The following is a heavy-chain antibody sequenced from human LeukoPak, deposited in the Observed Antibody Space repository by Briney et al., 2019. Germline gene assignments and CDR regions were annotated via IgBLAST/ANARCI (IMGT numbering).Heavy chain of an antibody. CDR1: GFTFSSYA. CDR2: ISYDGSNK. D-gene: IGHD4-17*01. J-gene: IGHJ4*02. CDR3: ARAVTKSFDY. V-gene: IGHV3-30*04. Sequence: GGSLRLSCAASGFTFSSYAMHWVRQAPGKGLEWVAVISYDGSNKYYADSVKGRFTISRDNAKNTLYLQMNSLRAEDTAVYYCARAVTKSFDYWGQGTLVTVSS.